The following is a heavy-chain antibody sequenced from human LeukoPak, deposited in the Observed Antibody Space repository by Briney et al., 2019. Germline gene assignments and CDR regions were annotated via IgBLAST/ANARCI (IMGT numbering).Heavy chain of an antibody. CDR1: GGSISTSAYY. Sequence: SETLSLTCTVSGGSISTSAYYWSWIRQPPGKGLEWIGEINHSGSTNYNPSLKSRVTISVDTSKNQFSLKLSSVTPEDTAVYYCARVDRAISTTGTLGDWGQGTLVTVSS. CDR3: ARVDRAISTTGTLGD. V-gene: IGHV4-39*07. CDR2: INHSGST. D-gene: IGHD6-13*01. J-gene: IGHJ4*02.